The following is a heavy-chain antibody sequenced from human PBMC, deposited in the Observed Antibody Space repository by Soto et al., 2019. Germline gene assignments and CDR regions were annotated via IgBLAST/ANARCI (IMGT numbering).Heavy chain of an antibody. CDR3: AKNIVGEEGAGAFDI. J-gene: IGHJ3*02. Sequence: EVQLLESGGGLVQPGGSLRLSCAASGFTFSSYAMSWVRQAPGKGLEWVSGISGSGGSTYYADSVKGRFTISRDNSKNPLYLQMNSLRAEDTAVYYCAKNIVGEEGAGAFDIWGQGTMVTVSS. D-gene: IGHD1-26*01. CDR2: ISGSGGST. V-gene: IGHV3-23*01. CDR1: GFTFSSYA.